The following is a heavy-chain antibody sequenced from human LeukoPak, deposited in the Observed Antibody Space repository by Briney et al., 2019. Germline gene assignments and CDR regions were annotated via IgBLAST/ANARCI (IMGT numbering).Heavy chain of an antibody. V-gene: IGHV3-53*01. CDR2: IYSGGDT. CDR3: ARKGYSYGPFDY. Sequence: GGSLRLSCAASGFTVSSNYMSWVRQAPGKGLEWVSVIYSGGDTYYADSVKGRFTISRDNSKNTVYLQMNSLRAEDTAVYSCARKGYSYGPFDYWGQGTLVTVSS. J-gene: IGHJ4*02. CDR1: GFTVSSNY. D-gene: IGHD5-18*01.